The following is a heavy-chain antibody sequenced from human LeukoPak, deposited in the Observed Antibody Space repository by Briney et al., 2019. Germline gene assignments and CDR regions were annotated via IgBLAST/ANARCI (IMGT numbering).Heavy chain of an antibody. CDR3: ARGPPYYYGSGSPNMDV. CDR1: GYTFTSYY. Sequence: ASVKVSCKASGYTFTSYYMHWVRQAPGQGLEWMGIINPSGGSTSYAQKFQGRVTMTRDTSTSTVYMELSSLRSEDTAVYYCARGPPYYYGSGSPNMDVWGKGTTVTVSS. CDR2: INPSGGST. V-gene: IGHV1-46*01. J-gene: IGHJ6*03. D-gene: IGHD3-10*01.